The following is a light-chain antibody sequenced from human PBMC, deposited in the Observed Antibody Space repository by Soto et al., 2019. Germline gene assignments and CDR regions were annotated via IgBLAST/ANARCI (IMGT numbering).Light chain of an antibody. V-gene: IGLV2-8*01. CDR1: SSGIGGTHY. J-gene: IGLJ1*01. CDR3: SSYSGRDTVV. CDR2: EVT. Sequence: QSALTQPHSASLSPGQSVPLACTGTSSGIGGTHYVSWYQQHPGKAPKLIIYEVTERPSGVPDRFSGSKSGNTASLTVSGLQAEDEGDYYCSSYSGRDTVVFGSGTKVTVL.